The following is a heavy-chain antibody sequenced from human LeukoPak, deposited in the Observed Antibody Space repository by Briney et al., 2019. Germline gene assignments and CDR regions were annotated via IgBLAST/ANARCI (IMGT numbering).Heavy chain of an antibody. CDR3: ARGLWRENFVY. Sequence: SQTLSLTCTVSGGSISSGGYYWSWIRQPPGKGLEWIGYIYHSGSTYYNPSLKSRVTISVDRSKNQFSLKLSSVTAADTAVYYCARGLWRENFVYWGQGTLVTVSS. CDR2: IYHSGST. V-gene: IGHV4-30-2*01. CDR1: GGSISSGGYY. J-gene: IGHJ4*02. D-gene: IGHD1-1*01.